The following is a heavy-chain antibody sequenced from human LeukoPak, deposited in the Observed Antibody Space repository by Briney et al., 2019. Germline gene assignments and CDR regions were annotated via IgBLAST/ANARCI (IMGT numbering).Heavy chain of an antibody. Sequence: PSETLSLTCTVSGGSIGSNNYYWGWIRQPPGKGLEWIGYIYYSGSTNYNPSLESRVTMSVDTSKNQFSLKLSSVTAADTAVYYCARGPVYSGSYGLDYWGQGTLVTVSS. CDR3: ARGPVYSGSYGLDY. J-gene: IGHJ4*02. CDR2: IYYSGST. V-gene: IGHV4-61*05. CDR1: GGSIGSNNYY. D-gene: IGHD1-26*01.